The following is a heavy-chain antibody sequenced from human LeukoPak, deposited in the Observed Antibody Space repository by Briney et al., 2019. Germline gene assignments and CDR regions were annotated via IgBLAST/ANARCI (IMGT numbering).Heavy chain of an antibody. D-gene: IGHD3-16*01. CDR1: GFTFSDYY. J-gene: IGHJ5*02. CDR3: ARDRRRGEGISYWFDP. V-gene: IGHV3-11*01. Sequence: GGSLRLSCAASGFTFSDYYMSWIRQAPGKGLEWVSYISSSGSTIYYADSVKGRFTISRDNAKNSLYLQMNSLRAEDTAVYYCARDRRRGEGISYWFDPWGQGTLATVSS. CDR2: ISSSGSTI.